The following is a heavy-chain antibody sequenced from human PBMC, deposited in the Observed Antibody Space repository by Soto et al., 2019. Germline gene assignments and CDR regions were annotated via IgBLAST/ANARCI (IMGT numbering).Heavy chain of an antibody. V-gene: IGHV4-39*01. D-gene: IGHD3-10*01. J-gene: IGHJ4*02. CDR2: IYYSGST. CDR1: GGSISSSSYY. Sequence: SETLSLTCTVSGGSISSSSYYWGWIRQPPGKGLEWIGSIYYSGSTYYNPSLKSRVTISVDTSKNQFSLKLSSVTAADTAVYYCAPQWYGSGWAFDYWGQGTLVTVSS. CDR3: APQWYGSGWAFDY.